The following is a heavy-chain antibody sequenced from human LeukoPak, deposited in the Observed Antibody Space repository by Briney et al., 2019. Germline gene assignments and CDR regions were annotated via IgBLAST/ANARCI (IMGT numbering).Heavy chain of an antibody. D-gene: IGHD3-3*01. CDR3: ARDARGWSGFDY. CDR2: IDTSGRT. CDR1: GGSISTYY. J-gene: IGHJ4*02. V-gene: IGHV4-4*07. Sequence: SETLSLXCTVSGGSISTYYWTWIRQPAGEGLEWIGRIDTSGRTNYNPSLKSRVTMSLDTSKNQFSLMLSSVTAADTAVYYCARDARGWSGFDYWGQGTLVTVSS.